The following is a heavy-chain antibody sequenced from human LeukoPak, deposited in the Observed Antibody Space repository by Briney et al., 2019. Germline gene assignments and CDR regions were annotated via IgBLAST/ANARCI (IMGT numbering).Heavy chain of an antibody. D-gene: IGHD3-10*01. J-gene: IGHJ4*02. Sequence: GGSLRLSCAASGFTFSSYGMHWVRQAPGKGLEWVAVIWYDGSNKNYADSVKGRFTISRDNSKNTMYLHMNSLRLEDTAVYYCARDSDTFGALDYWGQGTLVTVSS. CDR2: IWYDGSNK. CDR1: GFTFSSYG. V-gene: IGHV3-33*01. CDR3: ARDSDTFGALDY.